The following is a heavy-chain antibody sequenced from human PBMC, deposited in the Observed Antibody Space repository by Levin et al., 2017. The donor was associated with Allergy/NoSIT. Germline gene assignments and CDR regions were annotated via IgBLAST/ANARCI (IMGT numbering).Heavy chain of an antibody. CDR1: GFSLSTGVG. V-gene: IGHV2-5*02. CDR2: IYWDDDK. CDR3: ARLLNGWYY. Sequence: ESGPTLVKPTQTLTLTCSFSGFSLSTGVGVGWIRQPPGKALEWLALIYWDDDKRYSPSLKSRLTITKDTSKNQVVLAMTNMDPVDTATYYCARLLNGWYYWGQGSLVTVSP. D-gene: IGHD6-19*01. J-gene: IGHJ4*02.